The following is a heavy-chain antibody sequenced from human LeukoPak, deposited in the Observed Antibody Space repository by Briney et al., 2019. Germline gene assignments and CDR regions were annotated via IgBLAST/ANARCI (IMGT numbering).Heavy chain of an antibody. CDR2: IRYDGSNK. Sequence: PRGSLRLSCAASGFTFSSYGMHWVRQAPGKGLEWVAFIRYDGSNKYYADSVKGRFTISRDNSKNTLYLQMNSLRAEDTAVYYCAKFVSSSWDFQHWGQGTLVTVSS. J-gene: IGHJ1*01. V-gene: IGHV3-30*02. CDR3: AKFVSSSWDFQH. D-gene: IGHD6-6*01. CDR1: GFTFSSYG.